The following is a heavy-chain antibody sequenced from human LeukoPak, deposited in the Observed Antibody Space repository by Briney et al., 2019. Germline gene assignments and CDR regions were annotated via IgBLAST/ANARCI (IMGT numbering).Heavy chain of an antibody. CDR1: GGSISSGGYS. V-gene: IGHV4-30-2*01. Sequence: PSETLSLTCAVSGGSISSGGYSWSWIRQPPGKGLEWIGYIYHSGSTYYNPSLKSRVTISVDRSKNQFSLKLSSVTAADPAVYYCARAVSFDIWGQGTMVTASS. CDR2: IYHSGST. CDR3: ARAVSFDI. J-gene: IGHJ3*02.